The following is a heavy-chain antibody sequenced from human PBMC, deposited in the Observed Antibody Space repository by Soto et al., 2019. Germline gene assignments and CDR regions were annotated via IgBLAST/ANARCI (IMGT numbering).Heavy chain of an antibody. Sequence: GASLKISCKGSGHSFTSYWIAWVRQMPGKGLEWMGIVYPGDSDTRYSPSFQGQVIISADESTSTANLQWSSLKASDTAMYYCARVARRDCSSTSCYVEGYFDYWGQGTQVTVSS. V-gene: IGHV5-51*01. CDR1: GHSFTSYW. CDR2: VYPGDSDT. CDR3: ARVARRDCSSTSCYVEGYFDY. D-gene: IGHD2-2*01. J-gene: IGHJ4*02.